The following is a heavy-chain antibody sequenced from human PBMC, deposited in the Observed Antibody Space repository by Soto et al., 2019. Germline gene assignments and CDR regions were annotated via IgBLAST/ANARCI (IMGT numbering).Heavy chain of an antibody. CDR3: ARVYSGEYEDPSYGMDV. CDR1: GGSISSYY. D-gene: IGHD4-17*01. Sequence: SETLSLTCTVSGGSISSYYWSWTRQPPGKGLEWIGYIYYSGSTNYNPSLKSRVTISVDTSKNQFSLKLSSVTAADTAVYYCARVYSGEYEDPSYGMDVWGPGTTVTVSS. CDR2: IYYSGST. J-gene: IGHJ6*02. V-gene: IGHV4-59*01.